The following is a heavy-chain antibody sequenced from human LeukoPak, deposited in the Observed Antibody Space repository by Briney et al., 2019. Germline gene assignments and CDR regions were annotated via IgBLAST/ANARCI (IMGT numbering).Heavy chain of an antibody. CDR2: IYYSGST. Sequence: PSETLSLTCSVSGASISAGEHYWTWIRQHPGKGLEWIGFIYYSGSTFYNPSLQNRTVMSVDTSKNQFSLNLHSVTAADTAVFYCARVSVDRIDYWGQGILVTVSS. J-gene: IGHJ4*02. V-gene: IGHV4-31*03. D-gene: IGHD1-14*01. CDR3: ARVSVDRIDY. CDR1: GASISAGEHY.